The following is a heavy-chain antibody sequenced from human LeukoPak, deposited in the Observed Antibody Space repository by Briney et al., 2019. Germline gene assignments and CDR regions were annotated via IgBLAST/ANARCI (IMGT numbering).Heavy chain of an antibody. D-gene: IGHD5-18*01. Sequence: PGGSLRLSCAASGFTFSNYWMTWVRQAPGKGLEWVSYISSSSSTIYYADSVKGRFTISRDNAKNSLYLQMNSLRAEDTAMYYCARAGGTPQLWLGKYYYYYMDVWGKGTTVTVSS. CDR2: ISSSSSTI. CDR3: ARAGGTPQLWLGKYYYYYMDV. J-gene: IGHJ6*03. V-gene: IGHV3-48*01. CDR1: GFTFSNYW.